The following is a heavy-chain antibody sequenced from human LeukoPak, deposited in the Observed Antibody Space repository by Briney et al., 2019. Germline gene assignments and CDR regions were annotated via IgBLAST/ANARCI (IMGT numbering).Heavy chain of an antibody. D-gene: IGHD2-2*01. V-gene: IGHV2-70*11. J-gene: IGHJ6*02. CDR1: GFSLSTSGMC. Sequence: SGPALVKPTQTLTLTCTFSGFSLSTSGMCVSWIRQPPGKALEWLARIDWDDDKYYSTSLKTRLTISKDTSKNQVVLTMTNMDPVDTATYYCARSVHIVVVPAAIYYYGMDVWGQGTTVTVSS. CDR2: IDWDDDK. CDR3: ARSVHIVVVPAAIYYYGMDV.